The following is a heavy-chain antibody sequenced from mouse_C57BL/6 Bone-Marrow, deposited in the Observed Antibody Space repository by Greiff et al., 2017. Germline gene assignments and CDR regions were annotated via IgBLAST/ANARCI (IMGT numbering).Heavy chain of an antibody. CDR2: INPSTGGT. D-gene: IGHD2-12*01. CDR3: ERNYRNYCDN. Sequence: VQLQQSGPELVKPGASVKISCNASGYSFTGYYMNLVKQSPEKSLEWIGEINPSTGGTTYNEKFKAKATLTVDKSSSTAYMQLKSLTSEDSAVYYCERNYRNYCDNWGRGTTLTVTS. V-gene: IGHV1-42*01. CDR1: GYSFTGYY. J-gene: IGHJ2*01.